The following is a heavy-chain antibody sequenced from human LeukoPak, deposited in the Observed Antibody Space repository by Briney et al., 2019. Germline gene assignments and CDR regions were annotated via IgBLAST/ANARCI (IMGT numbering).Heavy chain of an antibody. V-gene: IGHV5-51*01. CDR2: IYPGDSDT. CDR3: ARQYCSSTSCYYFDY. D-gene: IGHD2-2*01. CDR1: GYGFTSYW. Sequence: GEALQISCKGAGYGFTSYWIGWGRRMPGKGVGWMGIIYPGDSDTRYSPSFQGQVTISADKSISTAYLQWSSLKASDTAMYYCARQYCSSTSCYYFDYWGQGTLVTASS. J-gene: IGHJ4*02.